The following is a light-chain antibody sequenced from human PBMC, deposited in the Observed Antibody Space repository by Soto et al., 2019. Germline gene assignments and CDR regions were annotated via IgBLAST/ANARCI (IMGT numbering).Light chain of an antibody. CDR1: QSISSL. V-gene: IGKV1-5*03. Sequence: GDRVTITCRASQSISSLLAWYQQKPGKAPRLLIYKASSLENGVPSRFSGSGSGTEFTLTINSLQPDDFATYYCQQYENSSPFTFGQGTKLEI. CDR3: QQYENSSPFT. J-gene: IGKJ2*01. CDR2: KAS.